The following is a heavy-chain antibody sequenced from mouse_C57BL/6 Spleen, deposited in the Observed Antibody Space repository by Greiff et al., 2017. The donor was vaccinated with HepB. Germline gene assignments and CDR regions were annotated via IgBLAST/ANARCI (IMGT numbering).Heavy chain of an antibody. CDR1: GYSFTDYN. CDR2: INPNYGTT. D-gene: IGHD1-1*01. J-gene: IGHJ1*03. CDR3: ARSVYYGSSYGYFDV. Sequence: EVKLVESGPELVKPGASVKISCKASGYSFTDYNMNWVKQSNGKSLEWIGVINPNYGTTSYNQKFKGKATLTVDQSSSTAYMQLNSLTSEDSAVYYCARSVYYGSSYGYFDVWGTGTTVTVSS. V-gene: IGHV1-39*01.